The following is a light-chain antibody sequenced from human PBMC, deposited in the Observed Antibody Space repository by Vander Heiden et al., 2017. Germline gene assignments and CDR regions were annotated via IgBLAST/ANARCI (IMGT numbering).Light chain of an antibody. J-gene: IGKJ4*01. CDR2: WAS. Sequence: VVNQFPDLPAVSLGERATINCKSSQSVLYSSNNKNYLAWYQQKPGQPPKLLIYWASTRESGVPDRFSGSGSGTDFTLTISSLQAEDVAVYYCHQYYSTPRTFGGGTKVEIK. V-gene: IGKV4-1*01. CDR1: QSVLYSSNNKNY. CDR3: HQYYSTPRT.